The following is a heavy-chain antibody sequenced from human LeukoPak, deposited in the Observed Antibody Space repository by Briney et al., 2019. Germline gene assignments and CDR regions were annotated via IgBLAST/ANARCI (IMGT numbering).Heavy chain of an antibody. CDR1: GYTFTSYG. J-gene: IGHJ4*02. V-gene: IGHV1-18*01. CDR3: ARDRGDIVLMVYATTTDY. CDR2: ISAYNGNI. Sequence: ASVKVSCKASGYTFTSYGISWVRQAPGQGLEWMGWISAYNGNINYAQKLQGRVTMTTDASTSTAYMELRSLRSDDTAVYYCARDRGDIVLMVYATTTDYWGQGTLVTVSS. D-gene: IGHD2-8*01.